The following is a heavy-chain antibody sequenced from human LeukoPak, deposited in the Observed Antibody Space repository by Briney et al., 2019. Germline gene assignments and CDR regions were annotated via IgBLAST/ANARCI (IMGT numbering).Heavy chain of an antibody. CDR3: AKDAERGFDYSNSLEK. Sequence: GGSLRLSCAASGFTYSHYGMHWVRQAPGKGLEWVAVIWSDGTEKYYGDAVRGRFTISRDNSTNTLYLQMNSLRGEDTAVYYCAKDAERGFDYSNSLEKWGQGTLVTVSS. CDR1: GFTYSHYG. J-gene: IGHJ4*02. D-gene: IGHD4-11*01. V-gene: IGHV3-33*06. CDR2: IWSDGTEK.